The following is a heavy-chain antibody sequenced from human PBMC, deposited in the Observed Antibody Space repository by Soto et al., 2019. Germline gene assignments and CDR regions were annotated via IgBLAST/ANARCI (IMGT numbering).Heavy chain of an antibody. CDR2: IYWDDDK. V-gene: IGHV2-5*02. CDR1: GFSLSPSAVG. CDR3: AHRRSLDPGFHY. J-gene: IGHJ4*02. Sequence: QITLKESGPTLVKPTQTLTLTCTFSGFSLSPSAVGVGWIRQPPGKALEWLALIYWDDDKRYSPSLASRLTIPQDTSKNQVVLTMTNMDPVDTATYYCAHRRSLDPGFHYWGQGTLVTVSS.